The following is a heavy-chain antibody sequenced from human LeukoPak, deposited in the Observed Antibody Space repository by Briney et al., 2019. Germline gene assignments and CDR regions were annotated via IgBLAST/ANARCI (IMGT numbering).Heavy chain of an antibody. D-gene: IGHD2-15*01. J-gene: IGHJ5*02. V-gene: IGHV3-30*18. Sequence: GGSLRLSCATSGFTFSNYGMHWVRQAPGKGLEWVAVISSDETNIRYGDSVRGRFTVSRDNAKNTVFLQMNSLGADDTAVYYCAKDPYRVVFATGNYLDPWGQGTLVTVSS. CDR2: ISSDETNI. CDR3: AKDPYRVVFATGNYLDP. CDR1: GFTFSNYG.